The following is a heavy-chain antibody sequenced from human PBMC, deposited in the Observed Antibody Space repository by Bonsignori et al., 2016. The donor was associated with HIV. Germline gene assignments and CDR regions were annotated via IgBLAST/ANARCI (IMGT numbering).Heavy chain of an antibody. J-gene: IGHJ4*02. D-gene: IGHD3-16*01. CDR1: TYSISSGYY. Sequence: QVQLQESGPGLVKPSETLSLTCDVSTYSISSGYYWGWIRQSPGKGLDWVGSLSHRGSTSYNPSLKSRVTISVDTSKNQFSLKLTSVTAADTAIYFCARGNYGPLSWHYFDSVGPREPWSPSPQ. CDR2: LSHRGST. V-gene: IGHV4-38-2*01. CDR3: ARGNYGPLSWHYFDS.